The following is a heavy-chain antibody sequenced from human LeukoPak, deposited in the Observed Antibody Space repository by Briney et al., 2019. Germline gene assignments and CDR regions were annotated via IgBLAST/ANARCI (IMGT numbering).Heavy chain of an antibody. Sequence: ASVKVSCKASGGTFSSYDISWVRQAPGQGLEWMGGIMPISGTANYAQKFQGRVTITADKPTNTAYMELSSLRSEDTAVYYCARGSYERDFDAFDIWGQGTMVTVSS. CDR3: ARGSYERDFDAFDI. J-gene: IGHJ3*02. V-gene: IGHV1-69*06. D-gene: IGHD1-1*01. CDR2: IMPISGTA. CDR1: GGTFSSYD.